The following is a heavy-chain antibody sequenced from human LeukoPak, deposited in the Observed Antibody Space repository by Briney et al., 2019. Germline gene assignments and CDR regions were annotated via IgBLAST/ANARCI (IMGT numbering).Heavy chain of an antibody. J-gene: IGHJ4*02. CDR2: ISNASST. Sequence: GGSLRLSCAGSGFTFSSYWMHWVRQAPGKGLVWVSRISNASSTTYADSVKGRFTISRDNAKGTLYLQMSSLRAEDTAVYYCARTFDYWGQGTLVTVSS. V-gene: IGHV3-74*01. CDR3: ARTFDY. CDR1: GFTFSSYW.